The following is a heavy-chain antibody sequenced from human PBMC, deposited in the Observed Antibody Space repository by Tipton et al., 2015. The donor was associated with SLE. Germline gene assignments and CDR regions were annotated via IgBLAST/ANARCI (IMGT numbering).Heavy chain of an antibody. CDR2: FFYSGST. J-gene: IGHJ2*01. CDR1: GGSIGSYS. D-gene: IGHD1-26*01. Sequence: TLSLTCTVPGGSIGSYSWSWIRQPPGKGLEWLGCFFYSGSTNYNPSLKSRVTLSRDTSKNQFSRSLSSVTAADTAVYYCAKADGVVGGQVPYWYFDLWGRGTLVSVSS. CDR3: AKADGVVGGQVPYWYFDL. V-gene: IGHV4-59*08.